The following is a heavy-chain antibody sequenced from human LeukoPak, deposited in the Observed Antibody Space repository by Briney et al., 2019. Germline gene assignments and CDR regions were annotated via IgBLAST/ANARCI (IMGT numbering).Heavy chain of an antibody. CDR3: ARERGSSSWMTFDY. J-gene: IGHJ4*02. CDR2: ISSSSSYI. V-gene: IGHV3-21*01. Sequence: GGSLRLSCAASGFTFRSYSMNWVRQAPGKGLEWVSSISSSSSYIYYADSVKGRFTISRDNAKNSLYLQMNSLRAEDTAVYYCARERGSSSWMTFDYWGQGTLVTVSS. CDR1: GFTFRSYS. D-gene: IGHD6-13*01.